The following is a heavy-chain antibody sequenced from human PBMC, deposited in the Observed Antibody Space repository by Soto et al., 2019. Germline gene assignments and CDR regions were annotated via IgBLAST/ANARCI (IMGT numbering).Heavy chain of an antibody. CDR1: GDSFNDYY. D-gene: IGHD5-12*01. J-gene: IGHJ6*03. Sequence: QVQLVQSVAEVRKPGASVTVSCRSSGDSFNDYYIHWVRQAPGQGLEWMGWINPNSGVTKYAQKFQGWVSMTRDTSIRTVYMQLSRLRSDDTAVYYCARESGGATATLDYYYFYMDVWGTGTTVTVSS. CDR3: ARESGGATATLDYYYFYMDV. V-gene: IGHV1-2*04. CDR2: INPNSGVT.